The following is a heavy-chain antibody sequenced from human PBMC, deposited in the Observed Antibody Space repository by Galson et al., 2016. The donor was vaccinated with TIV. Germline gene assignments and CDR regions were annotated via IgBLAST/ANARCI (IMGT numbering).Heavy chain of an antibody. CDR2: MYNTGTT. V-gene: IGHV4-38-2*01. Sequence: LSLTCAVSGYSISRSHYWGWIRQPPGKGLEYLGFMYNTGTTYYDPSLKSRVTISIDTSKNQFSLNLNSVTATDTAVYYCASYKGSSGWADFDNWGQGTLVTVSS. J-gene: IGHJ4*02. CDR1: GYSISRSHY. D-gene: IGHD6-19*01. CDR3: ASYKGSSGWADFDN.